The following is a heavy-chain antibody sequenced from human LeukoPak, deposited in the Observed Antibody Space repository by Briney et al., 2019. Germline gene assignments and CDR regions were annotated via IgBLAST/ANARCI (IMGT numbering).Heavy chain of an antibody. CDR2: ISYDGSNK. D-gene: IGHD6-19*01. CDR1: GFTFSSYA. J-gene: IGHJ4*02. V-gene: IGHV3-30*04. Sequence: GGSLRLSCAASGFTFSSYAMHWVRQAPGKGLEWVAVISYDGSNKYYADSVKGRFTISRDNSKNTLYLQMNSLRAEDTAVYYCARGHRIAVAGPDYWGQGTLVTVSS. CDR3: ARGHRIAVAGPDY.